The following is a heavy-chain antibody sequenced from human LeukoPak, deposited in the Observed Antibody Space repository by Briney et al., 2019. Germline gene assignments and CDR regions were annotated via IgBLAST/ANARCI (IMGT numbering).Heavy chain of an antibody. CDR2: IYYSGST. CDR1: GGSISSSSYY. Sequence: SETLSLTCTVSGGSISSSSYYWGWIRQPPGKGLEWIGSIYYSGSTYYNPSLKSRVTISVDTSKNQFSLKLSSVTAADTAVYYCARLSRKYDYVWGSYRPDTGYFDYWGQGTLVTVSS. J-gene: IGHJ4*02. V-gene: IGHV4-39*01. CDR3: ARLSRKYDYVWGSYRPDTGYFDY. D-gene: IGHD3-16*02.